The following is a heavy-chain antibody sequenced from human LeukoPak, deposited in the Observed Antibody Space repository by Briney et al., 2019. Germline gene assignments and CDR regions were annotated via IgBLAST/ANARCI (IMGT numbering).Heavy chain of an antibody. V-gene: IGHV1-18*01. CDR2: ISGYNGNR. J-gene: IGHJ4*02. D-gene: IGHD2-15*01. CDR1: GYIFTDYG. Sequence: ASVKVSRKASGYIFTDYGISRVRQAPGQGFKWMGWISGYNGNRNYAQSLQGRVTMTTDTSTSTTYMELRSLRSDDTAVYYCAKDIHPGLGSGASCCFDYWGQGTLATVSS. CDR3: AKDIHPGLGSGASCCFDY.